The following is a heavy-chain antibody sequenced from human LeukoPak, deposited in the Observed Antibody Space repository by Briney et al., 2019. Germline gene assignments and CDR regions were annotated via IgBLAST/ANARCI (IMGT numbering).Heavy chain of an antibody. V-gene: IGHV3-7*03. D-gene: IGHD2-2*01. CDR2: IKQDGSEK. CDR3: AKESYRRMTLGSSSAGFDY. J-gene: IGHJ4*02. CDR1: GFTFSSYW. Sequence: PGGSLRLSCAASGFTFSSYWMSWVRQAPGKGLEWVANIKQDGSEKYYVDSVKGRFTISRDNAKNSLYLQMNSLRAEDTAVYYCAKESYRRMTLGSSSAGFDYWGQGTLVTVSS.